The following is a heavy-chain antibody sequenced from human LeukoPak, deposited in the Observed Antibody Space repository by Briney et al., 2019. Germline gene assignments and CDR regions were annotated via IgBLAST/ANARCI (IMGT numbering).Heavy chain of an antibody. CDR3: ARHEDSYGPPIDY. J-gene: IGHJ4*02. V-gene: IGHV4-34*01. CDR1: GGSFSGYY. Sequence: PSETLSLTCAVYGGSFSGYYWSWIRQPPGKGLEWIGEINHSGSTNYNPSLKSRVTISVDTSKNQFSLKLSSVTAADTAVYYCARHEDSYGPPIDYWGQGTLVTVSS. D-gene: IGHD5-18*01. CDR2: INHSGST.